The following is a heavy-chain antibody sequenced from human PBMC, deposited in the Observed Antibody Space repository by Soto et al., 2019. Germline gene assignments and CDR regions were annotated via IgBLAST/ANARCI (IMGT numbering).Heavy chain of an antibody. CDR2: INHSGST. V-gene: IGHV4-34*01. CDR1: GGSFSGYY. J-gene: IGHJ4*02. CDR3: ARARKARGQPCFDY. D-gene: IGHD1-26*01. Sequence: QVQLQQWGAGLLKPSETLSLTCAVYGGSFSGYYWSWIRQPPGKGLEWIGEINHSGSTNYNPSLQSRVTISVDTSKNQFSLKLSSVTAADTAVYYCARARKARGQPCFDYWGQGTLVTVSS.